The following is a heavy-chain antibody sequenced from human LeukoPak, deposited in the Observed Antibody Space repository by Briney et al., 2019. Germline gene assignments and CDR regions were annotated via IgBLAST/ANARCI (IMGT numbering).Heavy chain of an antibody. CDR1: GFTISSYT. D-gene: IGHD7-27*01. CDR2: ITTGDGNT. Sequence: GGSLRISCTASGFTISSYTMTWVRQAPGKGLKWVSTITTGDGNTYYADSVKGRFTVSRDDSKNTLYLQMNSLRAEDTAVYYCAKDGGLWVSAHWGDSWGRGTLVTVSS. V-gene: IGHV3-23*01. J-gene: IGHJ4*02. CDR3: AKDGGLWVSAHWGDS.